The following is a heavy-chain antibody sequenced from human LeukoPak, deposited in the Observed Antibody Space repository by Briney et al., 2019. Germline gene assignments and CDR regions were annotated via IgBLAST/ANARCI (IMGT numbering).Heavy chain of an antibody. CDR2: ISYDGSNK. D-gene: IGHD6-13*01. CDR3: ARVFLQLVVIGHAFDI. V-gene: IGHV3-30-3*01. Sequence: GGSLRLSCAASGFTFSSYAMHWVRQAPGKGLEWVAVISYDGSNKYYADSVKGRFTISRDNSKNTLYLQMNSLRAEDTAVYYCARVFLQLVVIGHAFDIWGQGTMVTVSS. J-gene: IGHJ3*02. CDR1: GFTFSSYA.